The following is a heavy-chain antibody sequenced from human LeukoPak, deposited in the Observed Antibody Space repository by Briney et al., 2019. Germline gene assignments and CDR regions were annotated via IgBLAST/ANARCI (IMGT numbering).Heavy chain of an antibody. J-gene: IGHJ6*02. CDR1: GYSLTTYY. Sequence: ASVEVSCKASGYSLTTYYMHWVRQAPGQGLEWMAIINPSGGSTNYAQKFQGRVTMTRDTPTNTVYMEMSSLRIEDTAVYYCARGRSNYYGMDVWGQGTTVTVSS. V-gene: IGHV1-46*01. D-gene: IGHD1-26*01. CDR3: ARGRSNYYGMDV. CDR2: INPSGGST.